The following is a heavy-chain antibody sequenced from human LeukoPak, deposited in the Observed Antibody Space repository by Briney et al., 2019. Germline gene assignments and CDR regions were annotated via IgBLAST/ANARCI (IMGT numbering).Heavy chain of an antibody. CDR1: GFTVSSNY. V-gene: IGHV3-53*01. J-gene: IGHJ4*02. Sequence: PGGSLRLSCAASGFTVSSNYMSWVRQAPGKGLEWVSVIYSGGSTYYADSVKGRFTISRDNAKNTLFLEMNSLRADDTAVYYCVRGAPLDYWGQGTLVTVSS. CDR2: IYSGGST. CDR3: VRGAPLDY.